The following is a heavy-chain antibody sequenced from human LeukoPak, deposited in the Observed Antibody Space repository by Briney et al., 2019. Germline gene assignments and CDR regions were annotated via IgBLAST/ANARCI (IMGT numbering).Heavy chain of an antibody. Sequence: KSSETLSLTCTVSGGSIGSSTYYWGWIRQPPGKGLEWIGSIYYTGNTYYNASLKSRVTISIDTSKNQISLRLTSVTATDTAMYYCARQTGSGLFTLPGGQGTLVTVSS. V-gene: IGHV4-39*01. D-gene: IGHD3/OR15-3a*01. J-gene: IGHJ4*02. CDR1: GGSIGSSTYY. CDR2: IYYTGNT. CDR3: ARQTGSGLFTLP.